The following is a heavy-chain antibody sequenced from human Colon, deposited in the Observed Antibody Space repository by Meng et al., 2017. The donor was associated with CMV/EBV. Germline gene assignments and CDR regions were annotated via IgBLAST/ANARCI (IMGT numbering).Heavy chain of an antibody. CDR3: ARGYYYRWGSPDY. Sequence: GESLKISCAASGFTFSHYWMHWVREAPGKGLVWVSHINNDGSTTDYADSVKGRFTISRDNAKNTVYLQMYSLRAEDTAVYYCARGYYYRWGSPDYWGQGTLVTVSS. CDR1: GFTFSHYW. D-gene: IGHD3-10*01. CDR2: INNDGSTT. V-gene: IGHV3-74*01. J-gene: IGHJ4*02.